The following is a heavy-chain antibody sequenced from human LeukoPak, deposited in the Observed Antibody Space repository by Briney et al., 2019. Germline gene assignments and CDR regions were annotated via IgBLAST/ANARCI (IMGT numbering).Heavy chain of an antibody. CDR1: GGSFSGYY. CDR2: INHSGST. J-gene: IGHJ3*02. V-gene: IGHV4-34*01. Sequence: SETLSLTCAVYGGSFSGYYWSWIRQPPEKGLEWIGEINHSGSTNYNPSLKSRVTISVDTSKKQFSLKLSSVTAADTAVYYCARGLRLLPPRFDIWGQGTMVTVSS. CDR3: ARGLRLLPPRFDI. D-gene: IGHD2-15*01.